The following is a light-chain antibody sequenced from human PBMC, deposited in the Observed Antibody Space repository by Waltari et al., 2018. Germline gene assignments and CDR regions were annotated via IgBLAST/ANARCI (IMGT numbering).Light chain of an antibody. CDR1: SSNIGSNY. CDR2: RND. CDR3: AAWDDSLREV. J-gene: IGLJ3*02. Sequence: QSVLTQPPSASGTPGQRVTISCSGSSSNIGSNYVYWYQQLPGTAPKLLIYRNDQRPSGVPDRFSGSKSGTSAPLAISGLRSEDEANYYCAAWDDSLREVFGGGTRLTVL. V-gene: IGLV1-47*01.